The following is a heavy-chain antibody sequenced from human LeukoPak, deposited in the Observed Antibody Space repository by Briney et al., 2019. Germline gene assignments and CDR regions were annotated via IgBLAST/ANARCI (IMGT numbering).Heavy chain of an antibody. CDR3: AKWGDYDVLTGYYVPDF. Sequence: PGGSLRLSCAASGFIFSNYAMYWVRQAPGKGLEWVSAISGRSDNTYYADPVKGRFTLSRDSSKNTLYLQMNSLRADDTAVYYCAKWGDYDVLTGYYVPDFWGQGTLVTVSS. CDR1: GFIFSNYA. D-gene: IGHD3-9*01. J-gene: IGHJ4*02. V-gene: IGHV3-23*01. CDR2: ISGRSDNT.